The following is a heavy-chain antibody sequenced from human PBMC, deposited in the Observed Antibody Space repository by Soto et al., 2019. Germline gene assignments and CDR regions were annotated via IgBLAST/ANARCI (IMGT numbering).Heavy chain of an antibody. CDR1: GDSISSNNNY. J-gene: IGHJ4*02. Sequence: PSETLSLSCTVSGDSISSNNNYWSWIRQPPGEGLEWIGFISYSGTTSYSPSLKSRVAISLDTSKNQFSLSLSSVTAADTAVYYCAIHSRGRMGVTGTEFDYWGQGTLVTVSS. V-gene: IGHV4-30-4*01. D-gene: IGHD1-1*01. CDR3: AIHSRGRMGVTGTEFDY. CDR2: ISYSGTT.